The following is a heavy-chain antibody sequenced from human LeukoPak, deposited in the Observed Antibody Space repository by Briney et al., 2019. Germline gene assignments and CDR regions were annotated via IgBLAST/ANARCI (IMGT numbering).Heavy chain of an antibody. V-gene: IGHV3-21*01. CDR3: ARYGSGSYPPFDY. D-gene: IGHD3-10*01. CDR2: ISSSSSYI. Sequence: PGGSLRLSCAASGFIFSSYSMNWVRQAPGKGLEWVSSISSSSSYIYYADSVKGRFTISRDNAKNSLYLQMNSLRAEDTAVYYCARYGSGSYPPFDYWGQGTLVTVSS. CDR1: GFIFSSYS. J-gene: IGHJ4*02.